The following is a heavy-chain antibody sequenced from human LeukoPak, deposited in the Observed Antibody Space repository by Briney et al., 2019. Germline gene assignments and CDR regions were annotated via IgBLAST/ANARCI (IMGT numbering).Heavy chain of an antibody. CDR1: GFTFSSYG. Sequence: SGGSLRLSCAASGFTFSSYGMHWVRQAPGKGLEWVAVVSNDGNDKYYTDSVKGRFTISRDNSRNTLYLQMDSLRGEDTAVYYCAKDFRIGYSAHFDYWGQGALVTVSS. J-gene: IGHJ4*02. CDR2: VSNDGNDK. D-gene: IGHD2-21*01. CDR3: AKDFRIGYSAHFDY. V-gene: IGHV3-30*18.